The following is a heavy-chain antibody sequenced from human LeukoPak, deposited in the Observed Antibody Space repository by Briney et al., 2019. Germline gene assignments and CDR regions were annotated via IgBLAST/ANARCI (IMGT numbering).Heavy chain of an antibody. V-gene: IGHV3-33*01. Sequence: GGSLRLSCAASGFTFSSYGMHWVRQAPGKGLEWVAVIWYDGSNKYYADSVKGRFTISRDNAKNSLYLQMNSLRAEDTAVYYCARSSIELYWGQGTLVTVSS. CDR3: ARSSIELY. J-gene: IGHJ4*02. D-gene: IGHD1-7*01. CDR1: GFTFSSYG. CDR2: IWYDGSNK.